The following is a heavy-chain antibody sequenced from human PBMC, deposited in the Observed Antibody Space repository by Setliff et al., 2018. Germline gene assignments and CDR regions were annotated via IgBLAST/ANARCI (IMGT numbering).Heavy chain of an antibody. Sequence: SETLSLTCAVYGGSFSGYYWSWIRQPLGKGLEWIGEINHSGSTNYNPSPKSRVTISVDTSKNQFSLTLSSVTAADTAVYYCAREWGSNGWAFDIWGQGTRVTVSS. CDR3: AREWGSNGWAFDI. V-gene: IGHV4-34*01. D-gene: IGHD3-16*01. J-gene: IGHJ3*02. CDR2: INHSGST. CDR1: GGSFSGYY.